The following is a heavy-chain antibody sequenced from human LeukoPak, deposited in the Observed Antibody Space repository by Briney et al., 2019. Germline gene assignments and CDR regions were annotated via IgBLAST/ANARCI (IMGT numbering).Heavy chain of an antibody. Sequence: SETLSLTCTVSGGSISSYYWSWIRQPAGKGLEWIGRIYTSGSTNYNPSLKSRVTMSVDTSKNQFSLRLSSVTAADTAVYYCARHFPQKGGGITMVRGVRQPRGAFDIWGQGTMVTVSS. V-gene: IGHV4-4*07. D-gene: IGHD3-10*01. CDR3: ARHFPQKGGGITMVRGVRQPRGAFDI. CDR1: GGSISSYY. CDR2: IYTSGST. J-gene: IGHJ3*02.